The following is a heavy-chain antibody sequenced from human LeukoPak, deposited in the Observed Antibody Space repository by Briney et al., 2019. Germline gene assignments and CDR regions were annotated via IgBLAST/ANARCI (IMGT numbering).Heavy chain of an antibody. J-gene: IGHJ4*02. Sequence: SETLSLTCTVSGGSISSYYWSWIRQPPGKGLEWIGYIYYSGSTNYNPSLKSRVTISVDTSKNQFSLKLSSVTAADTAVYYCANQDYYDSSGHDYWGQGTLVTVSS. CDR2: IYYSGST. D-gene: IGHD3-22*01. CDR1: GGSISSYY. CDR3: ANQDYYDSSGHDY. V-gene: IGHV4-59*12.